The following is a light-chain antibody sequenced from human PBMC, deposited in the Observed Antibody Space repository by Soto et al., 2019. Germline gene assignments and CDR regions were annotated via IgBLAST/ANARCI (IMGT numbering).Light chain of an antibody. V-gene: IGKV3-11*01. Sequence: EIVLTQSPATLSLSPGERATLSCRASQSVSSYLAWYQQKPGQAPRLLIYDASNRATGIPARFSGSGSGTEFTLTISSLHSEDFAVYYCQQYYDWPITFGQGTRLEIK. CDR2: DAS. CDR3: QQYYDWPIT. J-gene: IGKJ5*01. CDR1: QSVSSY.